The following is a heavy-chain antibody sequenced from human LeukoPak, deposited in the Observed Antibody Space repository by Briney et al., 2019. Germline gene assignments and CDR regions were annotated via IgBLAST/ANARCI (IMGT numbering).Heavy chain of an antibody. Sequence: PSETLSLTCTVSGGSISSYYWSWIRQPPGKGLEWIGYIYYSGSTNYNPSLKSRVTISVDTSKNQFSLKLSSVTAADTAVYYCARQAGYNPTYYFDYWGQGTLVTVSS. J-gene: IGHJ4*02. CDR1: GGSISSYY. CDR2: IYYSGST. V-gene: IGHV4-59*08. CDR3: ARQAGYNPTYYFDY. D-gene: IGHD5-24*01.